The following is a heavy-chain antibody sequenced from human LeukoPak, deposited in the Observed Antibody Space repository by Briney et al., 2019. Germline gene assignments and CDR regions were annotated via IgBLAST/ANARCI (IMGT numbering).Heavy chain of an antibody. CDR1: GFIFSSYG. J-gene: IGHJ4*02. CDR3: ARDGGDGDKFDY. CDR2: IWYDGSRK. V-gene: IGHV3-33*01. D-gene: IGHD3-16*01. Sequence: WGSLRLSWAASGFIFSSYGKRWVRQAPGKRLGGVAVIWYDGSRKYYTDSVKCRFTISRDDSKNTLYMQMNSLRVEDTAVYYCARDGGDGDKFDYGDEGTLVTVSS.